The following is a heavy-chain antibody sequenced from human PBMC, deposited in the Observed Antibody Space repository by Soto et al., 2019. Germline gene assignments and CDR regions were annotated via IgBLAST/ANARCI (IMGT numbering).Heavy chain of an antibody. CDR2: INHSGST. D-gene: IGHD6-6*01. J-gene: IGHJ6*02. CDR3: ASLFHEYSSSSLYYYGMDV. V-gene: IGHV4-34*01. CDR1: GGSFSGYY. Sequence: ASETLSLTCAVYGGSFSGYYWSWIRQPPGKGLEWIGEINHSGSTNYNPSLKSRVTISVDTSKNQFSLKLSSVTAADTAVYYCASLFHEYSSSSLYYYGMDVWGQGTTVTVSS.